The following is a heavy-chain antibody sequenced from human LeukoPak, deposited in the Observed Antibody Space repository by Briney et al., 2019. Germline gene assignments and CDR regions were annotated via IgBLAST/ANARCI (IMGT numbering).Heavy chain of an antibody. D-gene: IGHD3-10*01. CDR3: ARDRGILTDY. Sequence: GGSLRLYCAASGFTFSSYSMNWVRQAPGKGLEWVSSISSSSSYIYYADSVKGRFTISRDNAKNSLYLQMNSLRAEDTAVYYCARDRGILTDYWGQGTLVTVSS. CDR1: GFTFSSYS. V-gene: IGHV3-21*01. J-gene: IGHJ4*02. CDR2: ISSSSSYI.